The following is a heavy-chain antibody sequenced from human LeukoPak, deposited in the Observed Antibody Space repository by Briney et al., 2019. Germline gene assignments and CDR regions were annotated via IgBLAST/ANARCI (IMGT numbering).Heavy chain of an antibody. CDR2: ITPSSSTI. D-gene: IGHD7-27*01. Sequence: GGSLRLSCAASGFTFSSYSMNWVRQAPGKGLEWVSYITPSSSTIYYADSVKGRFTISRDNAKNSLYLQMNSLRAEDTAVYYCARDHKDWGVSDHWGQGTLVTVSS. J-gene: IGHJ4*02. V-gene: IGHV3-48*04. CDR1: GFTFSSYS. CDR3: ARDHKDWGVSDH.